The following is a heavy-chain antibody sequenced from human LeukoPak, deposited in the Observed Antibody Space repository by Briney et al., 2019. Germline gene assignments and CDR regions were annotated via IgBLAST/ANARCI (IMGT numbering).Heavy chain of an antibody. CDR3: ARSLRGSGMDV. V-gene: IGHV4-59*01. CDR1: GGSISSYY. D-gene: IGHD4-17*01. J-gene: IGHJ6*02. Sequence: SETLSLTCTVSGGSISSYYWSWIRQPPGKGLEWIGYIYYSGSTNYNPSLKSRVTISVDTSKSQFSLKLSSVTAADTAVYYCARSLRGSGMDVWGQGTTVTASS. CDR2: IYYSGST.